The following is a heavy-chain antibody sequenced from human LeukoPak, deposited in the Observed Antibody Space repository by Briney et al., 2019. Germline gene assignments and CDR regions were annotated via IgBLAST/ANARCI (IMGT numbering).Heavy chain of an antibody. V-gene: IGHV3-7*01. D-gene: IGHD3-10*01. CDR2: IKQDGSEK. J-gene: IGHJ4*02. Sequence: GGSLRLSCAASGFTFSSYWMSWVRQAPGKGLEWVANIKQDGSEKYYVDSVNGRFTISRDNAKNSLYLQMNSLRAEDTAVYYCASISLWFGELGFDYWGQGTLVTVSS. CDR1: GFTFSSYW. CDR3: ASISLWFGELGFDY.